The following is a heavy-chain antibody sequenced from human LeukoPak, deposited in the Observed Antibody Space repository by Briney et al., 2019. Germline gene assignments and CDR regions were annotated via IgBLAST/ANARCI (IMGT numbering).Heavy chain of an antibody. CDR1: GGSISSGDYY. J-gene: IGHJ5*02. V-gene: IGHV4-30-4*01. CDR3: ARAAAGYNWFDP. CDR2: IYYSGST. D-gene: IGHD6-13*01. Sequence: PSETLSLTCTVSGGSISSGDYYWSWIRQPPGKGLEWIGYIYYSGSTYYNPSLESRVTISVDTSKNQFSLKLSSVTAADTAVYYCARAAAGYNWFDPWGQGTLVTVSS.